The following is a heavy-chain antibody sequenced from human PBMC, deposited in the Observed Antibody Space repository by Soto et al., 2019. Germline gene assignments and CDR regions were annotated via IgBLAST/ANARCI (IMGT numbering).Heavy chain of an antibody. D-gene: IGHD3-10*01. CDR1: GYSFTSYW. J-gene: IGHJ2*01. V-gene: IGHV5-51*01. CDR3: ARHPCYYGSGRKPNYWYFDL. CDR2: IYPGDSDT. Sequence: EVQLVQSGAEVKKPGESLKISCKGSGYSFTSYWIGWVRQMPGKGLEWMGIIYPGDSDTRYSPSFQGQVTISADKSISTAYLQWSSLKASDTAMYYCARHPCYYGSGRKPNYWYFDLWGRGTLVTVSS.